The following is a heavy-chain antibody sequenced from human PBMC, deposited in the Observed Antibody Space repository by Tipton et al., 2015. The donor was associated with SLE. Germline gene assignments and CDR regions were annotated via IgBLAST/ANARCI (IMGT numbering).Heavy chain of an antibody. D-gene: IGHD3-22*01. V-gene: IGHV4-39*07. CDR3: ASLNYYDSSGLDY. J-gene: IGHJ4*02. CDR2: INHSGST. CDR1: GGSVSSGSYY. Sequence: TLSLTCTVSGGSVSSGSYYWGWIRQPPGKGLEWIGEINHSGSTNYNPSLKSRVTISVDTSKNQFSLKLSSVTAADTAVYYCASLNYYDSSGLDYWGQGTPVTVSS.